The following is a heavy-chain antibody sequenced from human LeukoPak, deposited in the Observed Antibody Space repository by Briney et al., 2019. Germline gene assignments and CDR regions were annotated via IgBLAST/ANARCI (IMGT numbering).Heavy chain of an antibody. D-gene: IGHD6-19*01. V-gene: IGHV4-59*01. CDR3: ARGIAVAGPFDY. J-gene: IGHJ4*02. CDR2: IYYSGST. Sequence: NPSETLSLTCTVSGGSISSYYWSWIRQPPGKGLEWIGYIYYSGSTNYNPSLKSRVTISVDTSRNQFSLKLSSVTAADTAVYYCARGIAVAGPFDYWGQGTLVTVSS. CDR1: GGSISSYY.